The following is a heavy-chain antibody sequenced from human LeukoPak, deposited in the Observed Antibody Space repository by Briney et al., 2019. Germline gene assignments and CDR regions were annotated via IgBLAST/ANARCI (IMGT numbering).Heavy chain of an antibody. Sequence: ASVKVSCKASGYTFTSDYMNWVRQAPGQGLEWMGIVHSSGGVIKYAQEFQDRLTVTRDTSTSTIYMELSSLRSEDTAVYYCAGSSHQRNWFDPWGQGTLVIVSS. CDR2: VHSSGGVI. CDR1: GYTFTSDY. CDR3: AGSSHQRNWFDP. D-gene: IGHD1-26*01. J-gene: IGHJ5*02. V-gene: IGHV1-46*01.